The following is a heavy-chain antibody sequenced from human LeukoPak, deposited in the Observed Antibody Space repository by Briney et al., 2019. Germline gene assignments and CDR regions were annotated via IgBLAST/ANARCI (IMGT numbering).Heavy chain of an antibody. J-gene: IGHJ4*02. CDR1: GGTFSSYA. Sequence: SVKVSCKASGGTFSSYAISWVRQAPGQGLEWMGGIIPIFGTANYAQKFQGRVTMTRDMSTSTVYMELSSLRSEDTAVYYCARVGGYLYNNPDYWGQGTLVTVSS. V-gene: IGHV1-69*05. D-gene: IGHD2-21*02. CDR2: IIPIFGTA. CDR3: ARVGGYLYNNPDY.